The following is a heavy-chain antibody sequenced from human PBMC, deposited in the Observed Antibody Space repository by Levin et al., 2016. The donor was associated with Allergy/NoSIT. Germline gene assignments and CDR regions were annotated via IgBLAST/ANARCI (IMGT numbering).Heavy chain of an antibody. CDR1: GFTFSDYY. CDR3: ARGLGSGENYYHGMDV. J-gene: IGHJ6*02. CDR2: ISRSGNTI. D-gene: IGHD3-10*01. V-gene: IGHV3-11*01. Sequence: GESLKISCAASGFTFSDYYINWIRQGPGKGLEWVSYISRSGNTIYYADSVKGRFTISRDNSKNSLYLQMNSLRAEDMAIYYCARGLGSGENYYHGMDVWGQGTTVTVSS.